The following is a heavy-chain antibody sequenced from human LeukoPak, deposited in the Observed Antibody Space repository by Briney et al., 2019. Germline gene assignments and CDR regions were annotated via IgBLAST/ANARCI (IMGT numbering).Heavy chain of an antibody. V-gene: IGHV3-48*03. CDR2: ISSSGSAI. J-gene: IGHJ4*02. Sequence: GGSLRLSCAASGFTFSSYEMNWVRQAPGKGLEWVSYISSSGSAINYADSVKGRFTISRDNAKNSLYLRMNGLRAEDTAVYYCARAHYYDSSAYDCWGQETLVTVSS. CDR1: GFTFSSYE. CDR3: ARAHYYDSSAYDC. D-gene: IGHD3-22*01.